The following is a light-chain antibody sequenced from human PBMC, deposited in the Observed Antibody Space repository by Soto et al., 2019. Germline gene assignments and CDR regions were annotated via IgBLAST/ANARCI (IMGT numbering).Light chain of an antibody. V-gene: IGKV1-5*01. CDR1: QSISSW. CDR2: AAS. J-gene: IGKJ1*01. Sequence: DIQMTQSPSTLSASVGDRVTITCRASQSISSWLAWYQQKPGKAPKLLIYAASSLESGVPSRFSGSASGTEFTLTISSLQPDDFATYYCQQYNSYSRTFGQGTKGDIK. CDR3: QQYNSYSRT.